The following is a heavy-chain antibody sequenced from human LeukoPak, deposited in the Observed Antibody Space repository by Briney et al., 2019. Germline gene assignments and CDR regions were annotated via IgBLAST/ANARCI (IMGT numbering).Heavy chain of an antibody. V-gene: IGHV4-34*01. D-gene: IGHD6-13*01. J-gene: IGHJ4*02. CDR1: GGSFSGYY. CDR2: INHSGST. CDR3: ARGGSSSWFTRSVARFDY. Sequence: SETLFLTCAVYGGSFSGYYWSWIRQPPGKGLEWIGEINHSGSTNYNPSLKSRVTISVDTSKNQFSLKLSSVTAADTAVYYCARGGSSSWFTRSVARFDYWGQGTLVTVSS.